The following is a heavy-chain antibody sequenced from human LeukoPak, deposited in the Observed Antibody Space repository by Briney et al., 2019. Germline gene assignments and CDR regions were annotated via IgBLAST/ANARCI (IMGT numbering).Heavy chain of an antibody. Sequence: GGSLRLSCAASGFTFSSYSMNWVRQAPGPGLEWVSSISSSSSHIYYADSVKGRFTISRDNAKNSLYLQMNSLRAEDTAVYYCARESGSYTNWFDPWGQGTLVTVSS. D-gene: IGHD1-26*01. CDR3: ARESGSYTNWFDP. J-gene: IGHJ5*02. CDR2: ISSSSSHI. CDR1: GFTFSSYS. V-gene: IGHV3-21*01.